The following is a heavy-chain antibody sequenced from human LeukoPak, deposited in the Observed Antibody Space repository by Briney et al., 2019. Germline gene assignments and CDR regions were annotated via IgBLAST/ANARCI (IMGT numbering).Heavy chain of an antibody. J-gene: IGHJ4*02. CDR1: GYTFTGYY. D-gene: IGHD1-26*01. Sequence: ASVKVSCKASGYTFTGYYMHWVRQAPGQGLEWMGWINPNSGGTNYAQKFQGRVTMTRDTSISTAYMELSRLRSDDTAVYYCARDGPRGSYYFRLYGHDYWGQGTLVTVSS. V-gene: IGHV1-2*02. CDR3: ARDGPRGSYYFRLYGHDY. CDR2: INPNSGGT.